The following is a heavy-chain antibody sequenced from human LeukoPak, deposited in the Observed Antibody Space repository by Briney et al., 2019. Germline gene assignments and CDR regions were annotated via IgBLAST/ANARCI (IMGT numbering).Heavy chain of an antibody. D-gene: IGHD5-24*01. V-gene: IGHV5-51*01. CDR2: IYPGDSDT. J-gene: IGHJ4*02. Sequence: GESLKISCKGSGYSFTRYWIGWVRQLPGKGLEWMGIIYPGDSDTRYSPSFQGQVTISADKSISTAYLQWSSLKASDTAMYYCARSCRDGYRDFDYWGQGTLVTVSS. CDR3: ARSCRDGYRDFDY. CDR1: GYSFTRYW.